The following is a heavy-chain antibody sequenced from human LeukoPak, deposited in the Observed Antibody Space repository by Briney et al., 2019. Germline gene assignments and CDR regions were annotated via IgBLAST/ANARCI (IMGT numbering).Heavy chain of an antibody. CDR1: GFTFSSYW. J-gene: IGHJ4*02. CDR3: ARRRITIFGVVIRPQFDY. CDR2: IKQDGSEK. V-gene: IGHV3-7*01. D-gene: IGHD3-3*01. Sequence: PGGSLRLSCAASGFTFSSYWMSWVRQAPGKGLEWVANIKQDGSEKYYVDSVKGRFTISRDNAKNSLYLQMNSLRAEDTAVYYCARRRITIFGVVIRPQFDYWGQGTLVTVSS.